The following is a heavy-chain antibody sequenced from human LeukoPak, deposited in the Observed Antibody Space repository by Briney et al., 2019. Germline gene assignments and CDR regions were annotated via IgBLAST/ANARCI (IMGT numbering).Heavy chain of an antibody. CDR3: AKDDPRMTTITD. CDR1: GFTFDDYA. Sequence: PGGSLRLSCAASGFTFDDYAMHWVRQAPGKGLEWVSSLTWNSGSIAYAGSVKGRFTISRDNAKNTLYLQMNSLRAEDTALYYCAKDDPRMTTITDWGQGTLVTVSS. V-gene: IGHV3-9*01. D-gene: IGHD4-17*01. J-gene: IGHJ4*02. CDR2: LTWNSGSI.